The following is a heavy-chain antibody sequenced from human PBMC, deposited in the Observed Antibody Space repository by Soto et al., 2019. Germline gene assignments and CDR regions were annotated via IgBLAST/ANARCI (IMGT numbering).Heavy chain of an antibody. CDR3: AKASAIFYYYYYMDV. J-gene: IGHJ6*03. V-gene: IGHV3-23*01. CDR2: ISGSGGST. D-gene: IGHD3-3*01. CDR1: GFAFSSYA. Sequence: EVQLLESGGGLVQPGGSLRLSCAASGFAFSSYAMSWVRQAPGKGLEWVSAISGSGGSTYYADSVKGRFTISRDNSKNTLYLQMNSLRAEDTAVYYCAKASAIFYYYYYMDVWGKGTTVTVSS.